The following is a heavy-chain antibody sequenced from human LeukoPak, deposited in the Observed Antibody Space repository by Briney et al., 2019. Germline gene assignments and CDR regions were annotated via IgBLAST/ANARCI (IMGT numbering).Heavy chain of an antibody. V-gene: IGHV4-39*07. CDR1: GGPISSSSHY. CDR2: MYYSGGS. J-gene: IGHJ4*02. Sequence: SETLSLTCTVSGGPISSSSHYWGWIRQPPGKGLEWFGSMYYSGGSYYNPSLKSRVTISVDTSNNQFSLKLTSVTAADTAVYYCAREGRVGVRGIRAFDYWGQGTLVTVSS. CDR3: AREGRVGVRGIRAFDY. D-gene: IGHD3-10*01.